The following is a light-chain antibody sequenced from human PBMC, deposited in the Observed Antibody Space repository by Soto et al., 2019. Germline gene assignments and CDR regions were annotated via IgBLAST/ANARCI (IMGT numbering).Light chain of an antibody. V-gene: IGLV2-8*01. CDR3: SSFGATNNV. CDR2: EVT. Sequence: QSALTQPPSASGSPGQSVTISCTGTSGDVGTYNYVSWYQQHPGKAPKLIIYEVTKRPSGVPDRFSGSKSGNTASLTVSGLQAEDEADYSCSSFGATNNVFGTGTKLTVL. J-gene: IGLJ1*01. CDR1: SGDVGTYNY.